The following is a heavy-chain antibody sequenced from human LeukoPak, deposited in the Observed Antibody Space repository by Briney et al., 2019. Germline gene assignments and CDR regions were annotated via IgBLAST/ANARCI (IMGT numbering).Heavy chain of an antibody. D-gene: IGHD2/OR15-2a*01. J-gene: IGHJ4*02. V-gene: IGHV1-2*02. CDR3: ARWQEGLGTFYIDS. CDR2: IRPKDGGT. Sequence: ASVKVSCKASGYSFTCYYMKWVRQAPGQGLGWMGWIRPKDGGTNYAQKFQGRVTLTSDTSINTAYMELSGLRYDDSAVHYCARWQEGLGTFYIDSWGQGTLVTVSS. CDR1: GYSFTCYY.